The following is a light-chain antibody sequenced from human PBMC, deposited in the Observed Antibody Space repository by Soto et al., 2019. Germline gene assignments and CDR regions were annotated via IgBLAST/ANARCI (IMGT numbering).Light chain of an antibody. CDR1: QSVSSY. V-gene: IGKV3-11*01. J-gene: IGKJ4*01. CDR2: DAS. Sequence: EIVLTQSPATLSFSTGERATLSCRASQSVSSYLAWYQQKPGQAPRLLIYDASNRATGIPARFSGSGSGTDFTLTISSLEPEDFAVYYCQQRRGAFGGGTKVDIK. CDR3: QQRRGA.